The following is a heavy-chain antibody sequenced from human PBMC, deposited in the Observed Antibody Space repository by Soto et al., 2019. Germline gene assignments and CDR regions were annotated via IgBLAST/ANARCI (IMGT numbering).Heavy chain of an antibody. CDR1: GYRLTRWW. CDR2: FYHRDSDT. CDR3: LAYYNWNTLQH. D-gene: IGHD1-1*01. J-gene: IGHJ4*01. Sequence: PVESLKTYLDGSGYRLTRWWLGWVRQMPGKGLGWRAIFYHRDSDTSYSPPFPRQLTISADKYISNAYLQWSSLNDSDTYMYYFLAYYNWNTLQHWGPGTLVPVPS. V-gene: IGHV5-51*01.